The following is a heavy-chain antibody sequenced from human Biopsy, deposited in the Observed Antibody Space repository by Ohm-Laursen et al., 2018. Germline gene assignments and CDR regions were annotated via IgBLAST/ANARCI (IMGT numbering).Heavy chain of an antibody. CDR2: IILNSDRL. J-gene: IGHJ6*02. V-gene: IGHV3-9*01. CDR1: GFNVHNYG. CDR3: IKDITPGGGDV. Sequence: SLRLSCTASGFNVHNYGIHWVRHAKGKGLEWVSGIILNSDRLSYADSVRGRFTISRDNAKNSVYLQMNSLRPEDTALYYCIKDITPGGGDVWGQGTTVTVSS. D-gene: IGHD3-16*01.